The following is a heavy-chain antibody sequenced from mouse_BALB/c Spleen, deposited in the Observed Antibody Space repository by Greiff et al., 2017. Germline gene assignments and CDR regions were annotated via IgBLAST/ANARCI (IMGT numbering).Heavy chain of an antibody. D-gene: IGHD2-14*01. Sequence: QVQLQQPGAELVRPGASVKLSCTASGYTFTSYWINWVKQTPGQGLEWIGNIYPSDSYTNYNQTFKDKTTLTVDKSSSTAYMQLSSPTSEDAAVYYCTRGYDAGFAYWGQGTLVTVSA. J-gene: IGHJ3*01. CDR1: GYTFTSYW. CDR2: IYPSDSYT. V-gene: IGHV1-69*01. CDR3: TRGYDAGFAY.